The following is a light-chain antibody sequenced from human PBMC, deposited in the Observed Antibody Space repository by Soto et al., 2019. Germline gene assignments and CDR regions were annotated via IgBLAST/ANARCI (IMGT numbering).Light chain of an antibody. J-gene: IGLJ3*02. CDR1: SSDVGSYNL. CDR3: GSYAGRSPVV. CDR2: EGS. Sequence: QSALTQPASVSGSPGQSITISCTGSSSDVGSYNLVSWHQQYPGKAPKLMIYEGSKRPSGVSHRFSGFKSGNTASLTISGLQGEDGGGYLCGSYAGRSPVVFGGGTKLTVL. V-gene: IGLV2-23*01.